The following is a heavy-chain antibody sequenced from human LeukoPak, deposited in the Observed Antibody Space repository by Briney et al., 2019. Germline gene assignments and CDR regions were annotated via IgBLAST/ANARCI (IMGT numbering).Heavy chain of an antibody. D-gene: IGHD5-18*01. J-gene: IGHJ4*02. Sequence: GGSLRLSCGVSGFTFSDYYMSWIRQAPGKGLEWVSNITSSGSTIYYADSVKGRFTISRDNAKNSLYLQMNSLRAEDTAVYYCARDSFLVQLWSKTNHVPFDYWGQGTLVTVSS. CDR2: ITSSGSTI. CDR3: ARDSFLVQLWSKTNHVPFDY. V-gene: IGHV3-11*01. CDR1: GFTFSDYY.